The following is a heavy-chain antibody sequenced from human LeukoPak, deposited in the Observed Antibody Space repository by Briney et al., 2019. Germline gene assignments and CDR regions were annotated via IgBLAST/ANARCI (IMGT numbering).Heavy chain of an antibody. CDR2: IIPILGIA. J-gene: IGHJ4*02. D-gene: IGHD3-10*01. Sequence: GSSVKVSCKASGGTFSSYAISWVRQAPGQGLEWMGRIIPILGIANYAQKFQGRVTITADKSTSTAYMELSSLRSEDTAVYYCATAPSGFGELSVTYYFDYWGQGTLVTVSS. CDR3: ATAPSGFGELSVTYYFDY. CDR1: GGTFSSYA. V-gene: IGHV1-69*04.